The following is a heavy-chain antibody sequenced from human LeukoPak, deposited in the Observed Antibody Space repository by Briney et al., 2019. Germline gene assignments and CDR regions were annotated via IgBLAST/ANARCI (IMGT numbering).Heavy chain of an antibody. Sequence: SETLSLTCTVSGGSISSSSYYWGWIRQPPGRGLEWIGSIYYSGSTYYNPSLKSRVTISVDTPKNQFSLKLSSVTAADTAVYYCARTTINRIQLWMYYFDYWGQGTLVTVSS. J-gene: IGHJ4*02. D-gene: IGHD5-18*01. CDR3: ARTTINRIQLWMYYFDY. CDR1: GGSISSSSYY. V-gene: IGHV4-39*01. CDR2: IYYSGST.